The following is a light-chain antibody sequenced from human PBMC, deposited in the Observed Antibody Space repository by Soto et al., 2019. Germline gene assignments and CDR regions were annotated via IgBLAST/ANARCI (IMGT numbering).Light chain of an antibody. J-gene: IGLJ2*01. V-gene: IGLV2-23*01. CDR3: CSYARSSTVV. CDR1: SNDVGSFNL. Sequence: QSALTQPASVSGSPGQSITISCSGTSNDVGSFNLVSWYQQHPGKVPKLMIYEATKRPSGVSNRFSGSKSGNTASMTISGLQAEDEADYYCCSYARSSTVVFGGGTMVTVL. CDR2: EAT.